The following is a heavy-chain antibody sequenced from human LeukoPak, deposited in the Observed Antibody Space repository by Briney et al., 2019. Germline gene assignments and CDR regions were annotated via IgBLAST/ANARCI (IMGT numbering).Heavy chain of an antibody. CDR3: ARGPAVVGATSGFDY. V-gene: IGHV4-59*01. J-gene: IGHJ4*02. CDR1: GGSISSYY. Sequence: SETLSLTCTVSGGSISSYYWSWIRQPPGKGLEWIGYIYYSGSTNYNPSLKSRVTISVDTSKNQFSLKLSSVTAADTAVYYCARGPAVVGATSGFDYWGQGTLVTVSS. CDR2: IYYSGST. D-gene: IGHD1-26*01.